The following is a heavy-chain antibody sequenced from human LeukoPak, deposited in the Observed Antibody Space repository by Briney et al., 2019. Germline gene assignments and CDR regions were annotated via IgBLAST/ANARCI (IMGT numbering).Heavy chain of an antibody. V-gene: IGHV1-18*01. CDR2: ISPNNGNT. J-gene: IGHJ4*02. Sequence: RASVKVSCKASGYTFRSYDITWVRQAPGQGLEWMGWISPNNGNTNYAQKFQGRVTMTTDTSTSTAYMELRSLRSDDTAVYYCARAGYSYGYLGYFDYWGQGTLVTVSS. D-gene: IGHD5-18*01. CDR1: GYTFRSYD. CDR3: ARAGYSYGYLGYFDY.